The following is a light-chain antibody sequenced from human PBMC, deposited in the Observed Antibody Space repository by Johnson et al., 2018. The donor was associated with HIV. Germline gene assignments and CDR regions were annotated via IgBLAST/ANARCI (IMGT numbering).Light chain of an antibody. CDR3: GTWDSSLSQGV. J-gene: IGLJ1*01. CDR1: SSNIGNNY. Sequence: QSVLTQPPSVSAAPGREVTISCSGSSSNIGNNYVSWYQQLPGTAPKFLIYDNNKRPSGIPDRFSGSKSGTSATLGITGLQTGDEADYYCGTWDSSLSQGVFGTGTKVTVL. CDR2: DNN. V-gene: IGLV1-51*01.